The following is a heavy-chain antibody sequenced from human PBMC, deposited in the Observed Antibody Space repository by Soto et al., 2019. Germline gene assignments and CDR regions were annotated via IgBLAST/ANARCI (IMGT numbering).Heavy chain of an antibody. Sequence: SLRLSCAASGFTFSDYYMSWIRQAPGKGLEWVSYISSSSSTIYYADSVKGRFTISRDNAKNSLYLQMNSLRAEDTAVYYCARQGTYYYYMDVWGKGTTVTVSS. J-gene: IGHJ6*03. CDR2: ISSSSSTI. V-gene: IGHV3-11*04. D-gene: IGHD1-1*01. CDR1: GFTFSDYY. CDR3: ARQGTYYYYMDV.